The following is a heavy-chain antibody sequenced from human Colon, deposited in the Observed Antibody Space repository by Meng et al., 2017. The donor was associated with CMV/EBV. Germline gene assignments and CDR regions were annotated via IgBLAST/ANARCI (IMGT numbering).Heavy chain of an antibody. CDR2: IHPGGWT. CDR1: GGSFSGFH. J-gene: IGHJ4*02. V-gene: IGHV4-34*01. D-gene: IGHD5-24*01. CDR3: VRAMNEEIN. Sequence: QVQLPQWGAGRLKPSETLSLTCAVYGGSFSGFHCNWIRQPPGKGLEWIGEIHPGGWTNYNPSLKSRVTMSIDTSKNQFSLKVNSVTAADTAVYFCVRAMNEEINWGQGTLVTVSS.